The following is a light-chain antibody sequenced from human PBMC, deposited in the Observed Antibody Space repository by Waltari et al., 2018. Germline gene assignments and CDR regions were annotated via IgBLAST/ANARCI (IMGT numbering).Light chain of an antibody. Sequence: DIQMTQSPSTLSASVGDRVTITCRASQSISSWLAWYQQKPGKAPKLLIYKASSLESGVPSRFSDSGSGTEFTLTISSLQPDDFATYYCQQYNGYSRTFGQGTKVEIK. CDR3: QQYNGYSRT. CDR2: KAS. V-gene: IGKV1-5*03. CDR1: QSISSW. J-gene: IGKJ1*01.